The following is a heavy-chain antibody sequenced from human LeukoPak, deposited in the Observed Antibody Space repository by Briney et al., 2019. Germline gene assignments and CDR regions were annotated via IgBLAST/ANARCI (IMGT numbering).Heavy chain of an antibody. CDR1: GFIVSSNY. CDR3: ASARVEYSSSAAFDY. Sequence: PGGSLRLSCAASGFIVSSNYMSWVRQAPGKGLEWVSVLYSDGTTYYADSVKGRFTISRDNSKNTLYLQMNSLRAEDTAVYYCASARVEYSSSAAFDYWGQGTLVTVSS. D-gene: IGHD6-6*01. CDR2: LYSDGTT. V-gene: IGHV3-53*01. J-gene: IGHJ4*02.